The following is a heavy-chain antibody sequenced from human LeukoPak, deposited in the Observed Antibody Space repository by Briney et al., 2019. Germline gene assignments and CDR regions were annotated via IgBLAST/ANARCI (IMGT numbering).Heavy chain of an antibody. CDR2: INPNSGGT. CDR3: AVLPDQYYDFWSGYS. Sequence: ASVKVSCKAPGYTFTGYYMHWVRQAPGQGLEWMGWINPNSGGTNYAQKFQGRVTMTRDTSISTAYMELSRLRSDDTAVYYCAVLPDQYYDFWSGYSWGQGTLVTVSS. CDR1: GYTFTGYY. V-gene: IGHV1-2*02. J-gene: IGHJ5*02. D-gene: IGHD3-3*01.